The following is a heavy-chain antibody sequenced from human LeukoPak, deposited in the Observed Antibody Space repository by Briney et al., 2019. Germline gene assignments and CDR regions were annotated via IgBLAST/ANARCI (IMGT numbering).Heavy chain of an antibody. J-gene: IGHJ4*02. CDR3: ARYHDESGYFGRQDY. CDR2: IYHSGST. CDR1: GGSISSGGYC. Sequence: SETLSLTCTVSGGSISSGGYCWSWLRQPPGKGLEWIGYIYHSGSTYYNPSLKSRVTISVDRSKNQFSLKLSSVTAADTAVYYCARYHDESGYFGRQDYWGQGTLVTVSS. V-gene: IGHV4-30-2*01. D-gene: IGHD3-3*01.